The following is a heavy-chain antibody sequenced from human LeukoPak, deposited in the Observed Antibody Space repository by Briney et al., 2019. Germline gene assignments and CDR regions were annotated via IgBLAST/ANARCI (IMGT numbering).Heavy chain of an antibody. CDR1: GFTFSDYY. CDR2: ISSSGSTI. CDR3: ARDYGDYRWERRLDY. V-gene: IGHV3-11*01. Sequence: PGGSLRLSCAASGFTFSDYYMSWIRQAPGKGLEWVSYISSSGSTIYYADSVKGRFTISRDNAKNSLYLQMNSLRAEDTAVYYCARDYGDYRWERRLDYWGQGTLLTVSS. J-gene: IGHJ4*02. D-gene: IGHD4-17*01.